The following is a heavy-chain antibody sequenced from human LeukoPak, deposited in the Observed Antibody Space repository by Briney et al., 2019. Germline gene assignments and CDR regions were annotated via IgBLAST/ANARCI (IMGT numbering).Heavy chain of an antibody. D-gene: IGHD3-10*01. CDR1: GLTFSDYY. V-gene: IGHV4-34*01. J-gene: IGHJ4*02. CDR3: ARSRRVPFINY. Sequence: PGGSLRLSCAASGLTFSDYYMSWIRQPPGKGLEWIGEINHSGSTNYNPSLKSRVTISVDASKNQFSLKLSSVTAADTAVYYCARSRRVPFINYWGQGTLVTVSS. CDR2: INHSGST.